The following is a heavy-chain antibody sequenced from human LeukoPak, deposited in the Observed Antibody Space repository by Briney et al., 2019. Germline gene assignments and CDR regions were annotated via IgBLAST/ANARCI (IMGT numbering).Heavy chain of an antibody. CDR1: GYTFTGYY. CDR2: INPNSGGT. V-gene: IGHV1-2*02. D-gene: IGHD1-1*01. CDR3: ARDLELDYYYGMDV. Sequence: AAVKVSCKASGYTFTGYYMHWVRQAPGQGLEWMGWINPNSGGTNYAQKFQGRVTMTRDTSISTAYMELSRLRSDDTAVYYCARDLELDYYYGMDVWGQGTTVTVS. J-gene: IGHJ6*02.